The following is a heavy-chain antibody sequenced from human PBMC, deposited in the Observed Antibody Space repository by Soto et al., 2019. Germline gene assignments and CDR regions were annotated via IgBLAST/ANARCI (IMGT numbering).Heavy chain of an antibody. CDR1: GGSISSSSYY. CDR2: IYYSGST. V-gene: IGHV4-39*01. D-gene: IGHD3-10*01. Sequence: SETLSLTCAVSGGSISSSSYYLGWIRQPPGKGLEWIGSIYYSGSTYYNPSLKSRVTISVDTSKNQFSLKLSSVTAADTAVYYCARRGSGSYPDYWGQGTLVTVSS. CDR3: ARRGSGSYPDY. J-gene: IGHJ4*02.